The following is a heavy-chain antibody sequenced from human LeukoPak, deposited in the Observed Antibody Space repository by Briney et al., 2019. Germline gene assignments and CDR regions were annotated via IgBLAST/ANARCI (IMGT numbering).Heavy chain of an antibody. Sequence: ASVKVSCKASGYTFTSYGINWVRQATGQGLEWMGWMNPNSGNTGYAQKFQGRVTMTRNTSISTAYMELSSLRSEDTAVYYCASRPMVRGVATAVDYWGQGTLVTVSS. V-gene: IGHV1-8*01. CDR1: GYTFTSYG. CDR3: ASRPMVRGVATAVDY. J-gene: IGHJ4*02. D-gene: IGHD3-10*01. CDR2: MNPNSGNT.